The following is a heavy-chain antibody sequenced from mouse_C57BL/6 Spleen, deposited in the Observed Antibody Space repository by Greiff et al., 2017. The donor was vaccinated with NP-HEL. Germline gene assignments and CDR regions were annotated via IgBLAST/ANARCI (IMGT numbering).Heavy chain of an antibody. CDR1: GYTFTDYN. D-gene: IGHD2-4*01. V-gene: IGHV1-22*01. CDR2: INPNNGGT. Sequence: EVQLQQSGPELVKPGASVKMSCKASGYTFTDYNMHWVKQSHGKSLEWIGYINPNNGGTSYNQKFKGKATLTVNKSSSTAYMELRSLTSEDSAVYYCASWGDYDPVFDYWGQGTTLTVSS. J-gene: IGHJ2*01. CDR3: ASWGDYDPVFDY.